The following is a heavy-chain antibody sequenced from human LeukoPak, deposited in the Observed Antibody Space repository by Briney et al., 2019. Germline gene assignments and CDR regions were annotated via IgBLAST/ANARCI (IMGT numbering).Heavy chain of an antibody. CDR3: ARSLERIFDY. CDR1: GFTFSSYG. D-gene: IGHD2-15*01. J-gene: IGHJ4*02. V-gene: IGHV3-21*03. Sequence: GGSLRLSCVASGFTFSSYGLNWVRQAPGKGLEWVAFISSSSSYIYYADSLKGRFTISRDNAKNSLYVQMNSLRAEDTAVYYCARSLERIFDYWGQGTLVTVS. CDR2: ISSSSSYI.